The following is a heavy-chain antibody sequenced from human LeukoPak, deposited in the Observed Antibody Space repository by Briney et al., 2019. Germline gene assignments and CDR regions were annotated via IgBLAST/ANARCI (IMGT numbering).Heavy chain of an antibody. Sequence: GGSLRLSCAASGFTSSSYSMNWVRQAPGKGLEWVSSISSSSSYIYYADSVKGRFTISRDNAKNSLYLQMNSLRAEDTAVYYCASWVGDGYNLPIGYWGQGTLVTVSS. CDR1: GFTSSSYS. J-gene: IGHJ4*02. V-gene: IGHV3-21*01. CDR3: ASWVGDGYNLPIGY. CDR2: ISSSSSYI. D-gene: IGHD5-24*01.